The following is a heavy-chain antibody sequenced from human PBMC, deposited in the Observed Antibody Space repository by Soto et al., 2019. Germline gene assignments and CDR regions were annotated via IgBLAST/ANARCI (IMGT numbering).Heavy chain of an antibody. CDR2: IYSGGST. Sequence: PGGSLKLSCAASGFTVSSNYMSWVRQAPGKGLEWVSVIYSGGSTYYADSVKGRFTISRDNSKNTLYLQMNSLRAEDTAVYYCATMYSSGWYKVDIWGQGTMVTVSS. CDR3: ATMYSSGWYKVDI. V-gene: IGHV3-53*01. CDR1: GFTVSSNY. J-gene: IGHJ3*02. D-gene: IGHD6-19*01.